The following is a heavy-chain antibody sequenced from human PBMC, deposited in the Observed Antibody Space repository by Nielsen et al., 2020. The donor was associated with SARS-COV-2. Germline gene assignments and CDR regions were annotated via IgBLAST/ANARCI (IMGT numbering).Heavy chain of an antibody. CDR2: INPNSGDT. Sequence: ASVKVSCKASGYTFTGYYLHWVRQAPGQGLEWMGRINPNSGDTNDAQKFQGRVTMTRDTSISTAYMELSRLRSDDTAVYYCARAGIAARPQIGYFYYGMDVWGQGTTVTVSS. CDR1: GYTFTGYY. D-gene: IGHD6-6*01. J-gene: IGHJ6*02. CDR3: ARAGIAARPQIGYFYYGMDV. V-gene: IGHV1-2*06.